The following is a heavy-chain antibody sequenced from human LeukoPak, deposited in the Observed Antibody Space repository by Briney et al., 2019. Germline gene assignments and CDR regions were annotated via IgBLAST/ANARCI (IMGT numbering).Heavy chain of an antibody. CDR3: VRDRVSYGMDV. CDR1: GFTFSSYA. Sequence: GGSLRLSCAASGFTFSSYAMSWARQAPGKGLEWVSAISGSGGSTYYADTVKGRFTISRDDSKNTLYLQMDSLRAEDTAVYYCVRDRVSYGMDVWGQGTTVTVSS. V-gene: IGHV3-23*01. J-gene: IGHJ6*02. CDR2: ISGSGGST.